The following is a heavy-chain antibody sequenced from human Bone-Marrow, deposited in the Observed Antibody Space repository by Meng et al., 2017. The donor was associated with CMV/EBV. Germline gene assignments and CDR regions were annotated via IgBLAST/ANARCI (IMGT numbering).Heavy chain of an antibody. V-gene: IGHV3-30*02. D-gene: IGHD3-3*01. CDR3: AKDDITYDFWSGALPTY. CDR1: GFTFSSYG. J-gene: IGHJ4*02. Sequence: GESLKISCAASGFTFSSYGMHWVRQAPGKGLEWVAFIRYDGSNKYYADSVKGRFTISRDNSKNTLYLQMNSLRAEDTAVYYCAKDDITYDFWSGALPTYWGQGTLVTVSS. CDR2: IRYDGSNK.